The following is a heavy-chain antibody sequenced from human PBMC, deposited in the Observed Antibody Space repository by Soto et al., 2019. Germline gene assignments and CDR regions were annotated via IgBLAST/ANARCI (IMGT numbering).Heavy chain of an antibody. V-gene: IGHV4-39*01. CDR1: GGSISSSSYY. Sequence: SETLSLTCTVSGGSISSSSYYWGWIRQPPGKGLEWIGSIYYSGSTYYNPSLKSRVTISVDTSKNQFSLKLSSVTAADTAVYYCARHWVDYSYGSYYYYGMDVWGQGTTVTVSS. CDR3: ARHWVDYSYGSYYYYGMDV. J-gene: IGHJ6*02. D-gene: IGHD5-18*01. CDR2: IYYSGST.